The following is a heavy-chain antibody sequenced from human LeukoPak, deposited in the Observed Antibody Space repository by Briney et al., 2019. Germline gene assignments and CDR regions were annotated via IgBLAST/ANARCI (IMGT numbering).Heavy chain of an antibody. CDR1: GFTFSSYA. CDR3: VRGAYYAAY. Sequence: PGGSLRLSCAASGFTFSSYAMSWVRQTPGKGLEWVANIKQDGSEKHYVGCVKGRLNISRDNVKNALYLQMNSLRVEDTGVYYCVRGAYYAAYWGQGTLVTVSS. D-gene: IGHD2/OR15-2a*01. CDR2: IKQDGSEK. V-gene: IGHV3-7*01. J-gene: IGHJ4*02.